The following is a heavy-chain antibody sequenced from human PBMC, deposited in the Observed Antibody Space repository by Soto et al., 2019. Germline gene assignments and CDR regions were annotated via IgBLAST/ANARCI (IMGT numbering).Heavy chain of an antibody. V-gene: IGHV1-18*01. D-gene: IGHD3-22*01. CDR3: ARDPSLSRVVITPDAFDI. J-gene: IGHJ3*02. CDR2: ISAYNGNT. Sequence: ASVKVSCKASGYTFTSYGISWVRQAPGQGLEWMGWISAYNGNTNYAQKLQGRVTMTTDTSTSTAYMELRSLRSDDTAVYYCARDPSLSRVVITPDAFDIWGQGTMVTVSS. CDR1: GYTFTSYG.